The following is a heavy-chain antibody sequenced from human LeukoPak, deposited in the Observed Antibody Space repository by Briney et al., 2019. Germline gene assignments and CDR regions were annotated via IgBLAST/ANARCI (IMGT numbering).Heavy chain of an antibody. J-gene: IGHJ4*02. Sequence: SETLSLTCTVSGGSISSYYWSWIRQPAGKGLEWIGRIYPSGNTNYNPSLKSRVTMSVGTSRTQFSPKLSSVTAADTAVYYCARGPVGASHEPDYWGQGTLVTVSS. D-gene: IGHD1-26*01. CDR2: IYPSGNT. CDR1: GGSISSYY. CDR3: ARGPVGASHEPDY. V-gene: IGHV4-4*07.